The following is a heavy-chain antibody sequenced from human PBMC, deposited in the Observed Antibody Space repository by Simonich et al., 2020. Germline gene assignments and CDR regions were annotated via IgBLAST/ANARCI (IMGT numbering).Heavy chain of an antibody. Sequence: EVQLVESGGGLVQPGRSLRLSCAASGFTFDDYAMHWVRQAPGKGLEGVSGISWNSGGIGYADSVKGRFTIAKDNAKNSLYLQMNSLRAEDTALYYCAKDGGYCTNGVCYYFDYWGQGTLVTVSS. D-gene: IGHD2-8*01. V-gene: IGHV3-9*01. J-gene: IGHJ4*02. CDR1: GFTFDDYA. CDR2: ISWNSGGI. CDR3: AKDGGYCTNGVCYYFDY.